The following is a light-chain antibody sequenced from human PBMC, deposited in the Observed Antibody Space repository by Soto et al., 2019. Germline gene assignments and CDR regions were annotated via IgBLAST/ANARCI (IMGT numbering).Light chain of an antibody. CDR1: QSVSSK. Sequence: EIMMTQSPATLSVSPGERATLSCRASQSVSSKLAWYQQKPGQAPRLLIYGASTRATGIPARFSGSGSGTEFTLTIGSLQSEDFAVYYCQQYNNWPPWTFGQGTKVEIK. J-gene: IGKJ1*01. CDR3: QQYNNWPPWT. CDR2: GAS. V-gene: IGKV3-15*01.